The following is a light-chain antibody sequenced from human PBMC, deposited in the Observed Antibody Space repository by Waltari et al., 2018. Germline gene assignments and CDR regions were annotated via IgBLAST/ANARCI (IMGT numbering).Light chain of an antibody. J-gene: IGLJ3*02. CDR1: SSDVGHSNS. V-gene: IGLV2-14*03. CDR3: SSESSDKVVL. CDR2: DVR. Sequence: QSALTQPASVSGSPGQSVTIPCPGTSSDVGHSNSVSWYQDHPGQGPKVIIYDVRDRPSGVSARFSGSKSGNTASLTISGLQAEDEADYYCSSESSDKVVLFGGGTKVTVL.